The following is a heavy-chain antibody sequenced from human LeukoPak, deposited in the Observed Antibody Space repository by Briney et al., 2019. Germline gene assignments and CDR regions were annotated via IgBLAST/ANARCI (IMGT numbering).Heavy chain of an antibody. CDR1: GYTFTSYG. Sequence: ASVTDSCKASGYTFTSYGISWVRQAPGQGLEWMGWISAYNGNTNYAQNLQGRVTMTTDTSTSTAYMEVRSLRSDDTAVYYCARGILMQWLGYWGQERQVTVSS. J-gene: IGHJ4*02. V-gene: IGHV1-18*01. D-gene: IGHD6-19*01. CDR3: ARGILMQWLGY. CDR2: ISAYNGNT.